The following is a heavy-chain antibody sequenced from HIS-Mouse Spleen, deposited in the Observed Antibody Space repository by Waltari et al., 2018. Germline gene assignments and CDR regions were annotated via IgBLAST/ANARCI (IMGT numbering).Heavy chain of an antibody. J-gene: IGHJ2*01. CDR2: IYYNGSN. Sequence: QLQLQESGPGLGKPSETLSLTGTVAGGSISSSSYYWGWIRQPRGKGLEWIGSIYYNGSNYYYPALKSRVTISVDTSKNQFPLKLRSVTAADTAVYYCAREIPYSSSWYDWYFDLWGRGTLVTVSS. CDR3: AREIPYSSSWYDWYFDL. D-gene: IGHD6-13*01. CDR1: GGSISSSSYY. V-gene: IGHV4-39*07.